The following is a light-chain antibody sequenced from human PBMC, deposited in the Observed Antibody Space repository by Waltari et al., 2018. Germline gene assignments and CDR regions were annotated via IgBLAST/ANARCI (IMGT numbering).Light chain of an antibody. V-gene: IGLV2-8*01. CDR1: SGDVGGYNY. J-gene: IGLJ2*01. CDR3: SSYAGSSNFVV. CDR2: DVH. Sequence: QSALTQPPSASGSPGQSVTISCTGTSGDVGGYNYVSWYQQYPGKAPKLLIYDVHERPSGVPARFSGSKSDNTASLTVSGLQDEDEADYYCSSYAGSSNFVVFGGGTKVTVL.